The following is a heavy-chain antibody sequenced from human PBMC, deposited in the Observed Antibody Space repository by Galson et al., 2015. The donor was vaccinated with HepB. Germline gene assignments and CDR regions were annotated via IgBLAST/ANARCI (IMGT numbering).Heavy chain of an antibody. J-gene: IGHJ4*02. Sequence: SLRLSCAASGFTFDDYAMHWVRQAPGKGLEWVSGISWNSGSIGYADSVKGRFTISRDNAKNSLYLQMNSLRAEDTALYYCAKDLSGRGGYYDFWSGLLSWGGDFDYWGQGTLVTVSS. CDR3: AKDLSGRGGYYDFWSGLLSWGGDFDY. CDR1: GFTFDDYA. D-gene: IGHD3-3*01. V-gene: IGHV3-9*01. CDR2: ISWNSGSI.